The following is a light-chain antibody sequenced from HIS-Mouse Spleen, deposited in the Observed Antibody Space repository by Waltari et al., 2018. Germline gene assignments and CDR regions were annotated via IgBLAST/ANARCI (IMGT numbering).Light chain of an antibody. J-gene: IGLJ2*01. V-gene: IGLV2-14*03. Sequence: QSALTQPASVSGSPGQSITISCTGTSSDVGGYNYVSWYQQHPGKAPKLMIYDVSNRPSGVSTRFPGSKSGNTASLTISGLQAEDEADYYCSSYTSSSTLDVVFGGGTKLTVL. CDR1: SSDVGGYNY. CDR2: DVS. CDR3: SSYTSSSTLDVV.